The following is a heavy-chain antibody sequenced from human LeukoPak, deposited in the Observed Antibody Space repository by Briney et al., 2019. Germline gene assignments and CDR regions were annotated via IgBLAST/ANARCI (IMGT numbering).Heavy chain of an antibody. CDR2: TYYRSKWYN. J-gene: IGHJ4*02. V-gene: IGHV6-1*01. D-gene: IGHD4-17*01. CDR1: GDSVSSNSAA. CDR3: ASNPAYGDSPFDY. Sequence: SQTLSLTCAISGDSVSSNSAAWNWITQSPSRGLEWLGRTYYRSKWYNDYAVSVKSRITINPDTSKNQFSLQLNSVTPEDTAVYYCASNPAYGDSPFDYWGQGTLVTVSS.